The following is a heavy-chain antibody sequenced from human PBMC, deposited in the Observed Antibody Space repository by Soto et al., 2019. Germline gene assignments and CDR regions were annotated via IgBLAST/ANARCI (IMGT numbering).Heavy chain of an antibody. CDR2: INAGNGNT. CDR1: GYTFTSYA. CDR3: ARDHAARPTLPSI. J-gene: IGHJ4*02. D-gene: IGHD6-6*01. V-gene: IGHV1-3*01. Sequence: GASVKVSCKASGYTFTSYAMHWVRQAPGQRLEWMGWINAGNGNTKYSQKFQGRVTITRDTSASTAYMELSSLRSEDTAVYYCARDHAARPTLPSIWGQGTLVTVSS.